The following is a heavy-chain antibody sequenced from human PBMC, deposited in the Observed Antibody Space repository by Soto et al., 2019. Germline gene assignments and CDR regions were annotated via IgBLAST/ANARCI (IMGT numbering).Heavy chain of an antibody. V-gene: IGHV3-30-3*01. D-gene: IGHD4-4*01. J-gene: IGHJ4*02. Sequence: GGSLRLSCAASGFTFSSYAMHWVRQAPGKGLEWVAVISYDGSNKYYADSVKGRFTISRDNSKNTLYLQMNSLRAEDTAVYYCARDYDYSNGGTLAYWGQGTLVTVLL. CDR3: ARDYDYSNGGTLAY. CDR2: ISYDGSNK. CDR1: GFTFSSYA.